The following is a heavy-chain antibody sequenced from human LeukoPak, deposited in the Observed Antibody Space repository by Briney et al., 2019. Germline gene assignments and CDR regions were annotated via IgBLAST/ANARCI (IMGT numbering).Heavy chain of an antibody. CDR1: GYTLTELS. Sequence: ASVKVSCKVSGYTLTELSMHWVRQAPGKGLEWMGGFDPEDGETIYAQKFQGRVTMTEDTSTDTAYMELSSLRSEDTAVYYCATSVAGTGVFGYWGQGTLVTVSS. D-gene: IGHD6-19*01. V-gene: IGHV1-24*01. CDR2: FDPEDGET. CDR3: ATSVAGTGVFGY. J-gene: IGHJ4*02.